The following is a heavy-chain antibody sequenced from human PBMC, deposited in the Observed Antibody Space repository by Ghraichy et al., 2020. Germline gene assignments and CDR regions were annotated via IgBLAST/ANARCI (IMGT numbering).Heavy chain of an antibody. D-gene: IGHD5-24*01. CDR2: IHYSGST. Sequence: SETLPLTCTVSAGSISTYYWNWIRQPPGKGLECIEYIHYSGSTNYNPSLKSRVTISVDTSKNQFSLKLSSVTAADTAVYYCSSHEMRGDYFDYEAQLTLV. V-gene: IGHV4-59*08. J-gene: IGHJ4*02. CDR3: SSHEMRGDYFDY. CDR1: AGSISTYY.